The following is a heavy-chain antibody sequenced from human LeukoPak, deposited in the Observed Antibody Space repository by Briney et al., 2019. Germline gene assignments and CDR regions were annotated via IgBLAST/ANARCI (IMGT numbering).Heavy chain of an antibody. D-gene: IGHD4-17*01. V-gene: IGHV4-59*01. Sequence: SETLSLTCTVSGGSISNYYWSWIRQPPGKGLEWIGYITYSGTTNYNASLNSRVTMSMDTSKNQFSLRLSSMTAADTAVYYCARADYGDYVIDPWGQGTLVTVSS. J-gene: IGHJ5*02. CDR1: GGSISNYY. CDR3: ARADYGDYVIDP. CDR2: ITYSGTT.